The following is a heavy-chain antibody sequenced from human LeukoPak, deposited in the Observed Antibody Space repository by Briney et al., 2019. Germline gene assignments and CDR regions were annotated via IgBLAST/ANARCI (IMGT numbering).Heavy chain of an antibody. Sequence: PGGSLRLSCAASGFTFSSYWMSWVRQAPGKGLEWVANIKQDGSEKYYVDSVKGRFTISRDNAKNSLYLQMNSLRAEDTAVYYCAPGGAAAGKDYFDYWGQGTLVTVSS. V-gene: IGHV3-7*01. J-gene: IGHJ4*02. D-gene: IGHD6-13*01. CDR2: IKQDGSEK. CDR1: GFTFSSYW. CDR3: APGGAAAGKDYFDY.